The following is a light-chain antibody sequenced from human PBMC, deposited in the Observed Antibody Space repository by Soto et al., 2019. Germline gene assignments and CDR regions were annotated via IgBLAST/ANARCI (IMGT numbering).Light chain of an antibody. CDR1: QSISSW. CDR2: DAS. J-gene: IGKJ1*01. CDR3: QHYNSYSRT. V-gene: IGKV1-5*01. Sequence: DIQMTQSPSTLSASVGDRVTITCRASQSISSWLAWYQQKPGKAPKLLIYDASSLESGVPSRFSGSGSGTEFTLTISSLQPDDFATYSCQHYNSYSRTFGKGTKVEIK.